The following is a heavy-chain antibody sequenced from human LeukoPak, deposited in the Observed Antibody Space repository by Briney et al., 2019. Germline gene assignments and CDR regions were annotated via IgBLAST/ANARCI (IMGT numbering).Heavy chain of an antibody. CDR2: IYHSGST. V-gene: IGHV4-4*02. Sequence: SETLSLTCAVSGGSISSGHWWSWVRQHPGKGLEWIGEIYHSGSTNYNPSLKSRVTILIDKSKNQFSLKLSSVTAADTAVYYCARFQSGVGAFDIWGQGTMVTVSS. CDR1: GGSISSGHW. J-gene: IGHJ3*02. CDR3: ARFQSGVGAFDI. D-gene: IGHD3-10*01.